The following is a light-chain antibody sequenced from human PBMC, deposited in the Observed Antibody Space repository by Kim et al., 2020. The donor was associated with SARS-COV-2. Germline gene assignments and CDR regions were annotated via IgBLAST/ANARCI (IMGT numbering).Light chain of an antibody. CDR1: NIGRKS. V-gene: IGLV3-21*01. J-gene: IGLJ2*01. CDR2: YDS. CDR3: QVWENTLRT. Sequence: SYELTQPPSVSVVPGKTARITCGGNNIGRKSIHWYQHKPGQAPVLVIYYDSDRPPGVSERFSASNSGNTATLAISSVEPGDEADYYCQVWENTLRTFGGG.